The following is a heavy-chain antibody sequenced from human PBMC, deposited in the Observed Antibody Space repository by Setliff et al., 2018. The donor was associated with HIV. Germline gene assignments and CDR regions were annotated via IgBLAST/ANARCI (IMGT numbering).Heavy chain of an antibody. CDR3: AASVADYGKGGGMGY. J-gene: IGHJ4*02. V-gene: IGHV4-4*02. Sequence: SETLSLTCAVSGASDINYIWWSWVRQPPGKGLEWIGEVYHTGSTNLNPSLKTRLTMSVDKAKFQFSLRLSAVTAADTAVYYCAASVADYGKGGGMGYWGQGTLVTVSS. CDR1: GASDINYIW. D-gene: IGHD3-10*01. CDR2: VYHTGST.